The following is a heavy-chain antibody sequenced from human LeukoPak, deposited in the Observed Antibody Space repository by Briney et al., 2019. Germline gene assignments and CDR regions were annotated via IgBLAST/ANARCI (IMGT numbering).Heavy chain of an antibody. V-gene: IGHV3-30*03. J-gene: IGHJ5*02. CDR2: ISHDGEKA. Sequence: PGRSLRLSCAASGFTFSSYGMHGVRQAPGKGLECVAIISHDGEKAFYSESVRGRFTISRDNWKNTMSLQMDSLRPEDTAMYHCARIGHGWTYGGGLDPWGQGTLVIV. CDR3: ARIGHGWTYGGGLDP. CDR1: GFTFSSYG. D-gene: IGHD4-23*01.